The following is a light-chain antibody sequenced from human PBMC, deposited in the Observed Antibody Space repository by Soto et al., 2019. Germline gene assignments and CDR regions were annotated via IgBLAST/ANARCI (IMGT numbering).Light chain of an antibody. V-gene: IGKV3-11*01. Sequence: EIVLTQSPATLSLSPGERATLSCRASQSVSSYLAWYQQKPGQAPRLLIYDASNRATGIPARFSGSGSGTDFTLTISSLEPEDFPVYYCQQRSNWPRTFRGGTKVEIK. J-gene: IGKJ4*01. CDR3: QQRSNWPRT. CDR1: QSVSSY. CDR2: DAS.